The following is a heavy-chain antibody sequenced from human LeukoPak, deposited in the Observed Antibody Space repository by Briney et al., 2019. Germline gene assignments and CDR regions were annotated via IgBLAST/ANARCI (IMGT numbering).Heavy chain of an antibody. CDR2: IYPGDSDT. V-gene: IGHV5-51*01. J-gene: IGHJ3*02. CDR3: ARQQIVGDSISAFDM. CDR1: GSTFTTHW. Sequence: GESLKISCKGSGSTFTTHWIGWMRQMPGNGLEWMGIIYPGDSDTRYSPSFQGQVTISVDKSITTAYLQWSSLKASDTAMYFCARQQIVGDSISAFDMWGQGTMVTVSS. D-gene: IGHD1-26*01.